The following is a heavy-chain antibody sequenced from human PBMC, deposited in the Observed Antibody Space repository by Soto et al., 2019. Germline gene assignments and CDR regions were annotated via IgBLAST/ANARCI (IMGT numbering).Heavy chain of an antibody. CDR2: IYHSGST. CDR1: NASITSSGYY. CDR3: ARMSGTYYVPDY. V-gene: IGHV4-31*03. Sequence: QVQLQESGPRLVEASQTLSLTCTVSNASITSSGYYWSWVRQPPGKRLEWIGYIYHSGSTFCSPSPQSRLTMSVDTSKNQFSLTLRSVTAADTAVYHCARMSGTYYVPDYWGQGTLVTVSS. J-gene: IGHJ4*02. D-gene: IGHD1-26*01.